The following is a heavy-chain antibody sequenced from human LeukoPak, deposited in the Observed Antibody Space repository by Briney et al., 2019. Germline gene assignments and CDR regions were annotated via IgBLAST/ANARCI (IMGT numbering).Heavy chain of an antibody. J-gene: IGHJ6*02. D-gene: IGHD2-15*01. CDR2: IYPGDSDT. Sequence: GESLKISCKGSGYSFTSYWIGWVRQMPGKGLEWMGIIYPGDSDTRYSPSFQGQVTISADKSISTAYLQWSSLKASDTAMYYCARHYCSGGSCYSTYYYGMDVWGQGTTVTVSS. CDR1: GYSFTSYW. CDR3: ARHYCSGGSCYSTYYYGMDV. V-gene: IGHV5-51*01.